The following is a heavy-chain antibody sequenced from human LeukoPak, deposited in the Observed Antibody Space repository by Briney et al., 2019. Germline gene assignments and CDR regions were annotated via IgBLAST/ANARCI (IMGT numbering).Heavy chain of an antibody. V-gene: IGHV4-59*01. CDR2: MYDSGST. D-gene: IGHD3-22*01. J-gene: IGHJ3*02. Sequence: SETLSNPCTVSGGSIGTYYWSWIRQPPGKGLELIGYMYDSGSTNYNPSLKSRVTISVDTNKNQFSLRLTSVTAADTAVYHCARLYYFDSTAYLGAFDIWGRGTMVTVSS. CDR1: GGSIGTYY. CDR3: ARLYYFDSTAYLGAFDI.